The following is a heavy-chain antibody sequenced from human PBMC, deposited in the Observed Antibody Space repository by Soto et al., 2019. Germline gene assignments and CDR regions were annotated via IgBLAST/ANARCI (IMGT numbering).Heavy chain of an antibody. Sequence: SETLSLTCTVSGGSISSSSYYWGWIRQPPGKGLEWIGSIYYSGSTYYNPSLKSRVTISVDTSKNQFSLKLSSVTAADTAVYYCASEPAVAGNWFDPWGQGTLVTVSS. CDR3: ASEPAVAGNWFDP. CDR2: IYYSGST. V-gene: IGHV4-39*01. CDR1: GGSISSSSYY. D-gene: IGHD6-19*01. J-gene: IGHJ5*02.